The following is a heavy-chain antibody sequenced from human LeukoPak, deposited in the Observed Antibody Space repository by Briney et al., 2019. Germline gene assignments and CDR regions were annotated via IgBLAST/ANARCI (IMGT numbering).Heavy chain of an antibody. CDR2: IFYSGNT. CDR3: ARGSGPRYCSSTSCPTDY. Sequence: SETLSLTCTVSGASISTYYWSWIRQPPGKGLEWIGYIFYSGNTNYNPSLKSRVTISVDTSNNQFSLKLRSVTAADAAVYYCARGSGPRYCSSTSCPTDYWGQGTLVTVSS. D-gene: IGHD2-2*01. J-gene: IGHJ4*02. V-gene: IGHV4-59*13. CDR1: GASISTYY.